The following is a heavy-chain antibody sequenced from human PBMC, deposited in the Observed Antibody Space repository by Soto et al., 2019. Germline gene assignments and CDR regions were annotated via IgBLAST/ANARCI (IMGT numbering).Heavy chain of an antibody. CDR2: IYYSGST. J-gene: IGHJ3*02. V-gene: IGHV4-31*03. D-gene: IGHD1-7*01. CDR1: GGSISSGGYY. Sequence: SETLSLTCTVSGGSISSGGYYWSWIRQHPGKGLEWIGYIYYSGSTYYNPSLRSRVTISVDTSKNQFSLKLSSVTAADTAVYYCARPETTDDAFDIWGQGTMVTVSS. CDR3: ARPETTDDAFDI.